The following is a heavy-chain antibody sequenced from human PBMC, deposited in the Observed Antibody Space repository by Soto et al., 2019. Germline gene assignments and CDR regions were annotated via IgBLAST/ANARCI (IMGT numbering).Heavy chain of an antibody. Sequence: GGSLRLSCAASGFTFSINGLHWVRQAPGKGLKWVAVISYDGSEKYYADSVKGRFTISRDNSKNTLYLQMNSLRPEDTSVYYCAKSETALVGALFAGLDVWGQGPTFSVSS. CDR1: GFTFSING. CDR3: AKSETALVGALFAGLDV. V-gene: IGHV3-30*18. D-gene: IGHD3-9*01. CDR2: ISYDGSEK. J-gene: IGHJ6*02.